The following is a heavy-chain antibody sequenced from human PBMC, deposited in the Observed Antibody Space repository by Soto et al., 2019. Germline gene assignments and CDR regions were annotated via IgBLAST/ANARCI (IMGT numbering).Heavy chain of an antibody. Sequence: GASVKVSCKASGYTFTSDIIHWVRQAPGQRLEWMGWINAGNGDTKYSQNFQDRVTITSDTSASTAYMELSSLRSEDTAVYHCAKRAGADPDRYFDLWGRGTLVTVSS. CDR2: INAGNGDT. D-gene: IGHD6-13*01. CDR1: GYTFTSDI. CDR3: AKRAGADPDRYFDL. V-gene: IGHV1-3*01. J-gene: IGHJ2*01.